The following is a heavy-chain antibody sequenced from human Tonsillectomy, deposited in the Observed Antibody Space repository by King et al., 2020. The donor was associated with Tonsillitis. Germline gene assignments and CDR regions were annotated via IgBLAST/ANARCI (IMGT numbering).Heavy chain of an antibody. J-gene: IGHJ3*02. CDR2: SNNSGST. Sequence: VQLQQWGAGLLKPSETLSLTCAVYGGSFSGYYWSWIRQSPGKGLEWIGESNNSGSTNYNPSLKIRVTISVDTSKNHFSLRQSSVTAADTAVYYCARGGYTYAYRNDAFDIWGQGTMVTVSS. D-gene: IGHD3-16*01. CDR3: ARGGYTYAYRNDAFDI. CDR1: GGSFSGYY. V-gene: IGHV4-34*01.